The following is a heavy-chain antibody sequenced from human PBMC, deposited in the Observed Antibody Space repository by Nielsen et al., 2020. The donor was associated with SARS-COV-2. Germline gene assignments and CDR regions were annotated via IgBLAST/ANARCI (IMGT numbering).Heavy chain of an antibody. CDR2: IHNDGHT. CDR3: ASVTSYDSSGYISY. D-gene: IGHD3-22*01. J-gene: IGHJ4*02. CDR1: GFSVSGNY. V-gene: IGHV3-66*01. Sequence: GGSLRLSCAASGFSVSGNYMSWVRQAPGKGLEWVSVIHNDGHTNYADSVKGRFTISRDNTKNSLYLQMNSLRAEDTAVYYCASVTSYDSSGYISYWGQGTLVTVSS.